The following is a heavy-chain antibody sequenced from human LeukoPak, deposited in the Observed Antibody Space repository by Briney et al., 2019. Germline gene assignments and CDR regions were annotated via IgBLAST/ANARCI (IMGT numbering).Heavy chain of an antibody. V-gene: IGHV3-48*03. D-gene: IGHD3-10*02. CDR1: VFPFGDFA. J-gene: IGHJ6*04. Sequence: GGSLRLSCTASVFPFGDFAMGWFRQAPGKGLEWVSYISSSGSTIYYADSVKGRFTISRDNAKNSLYLQMNSLRAEDTAVYYCAELGITMIGGVWGKGTTVTISS. CDR3: AELGITMIGGV. CDR2: ISSSGSTI.